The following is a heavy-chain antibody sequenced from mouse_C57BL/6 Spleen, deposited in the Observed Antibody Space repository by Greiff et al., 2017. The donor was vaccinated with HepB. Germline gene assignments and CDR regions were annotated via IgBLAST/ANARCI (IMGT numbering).Heavy chain of an antibody. Sequence: EVKLQESGGGLVKPGGSLKLSCAASGFTFSSYAMSWVRQTPEKRLEWVATISDGGSYTYYPDNVKGRFTISRDNAKNNLYLQMSHLKSEDTAMYYCAREGDSSGYVNSPYYYAMDYWGQGTSVTVSS. CDR1: GFTFSSYA. D-gene: IGHD3-2*02. CDR3: AREGDSSGYVNSPYYYAMDY. J-gene: IGHJ4*01. CDR2: ISDGGSYT. V-gene: IGHV5-4*01.